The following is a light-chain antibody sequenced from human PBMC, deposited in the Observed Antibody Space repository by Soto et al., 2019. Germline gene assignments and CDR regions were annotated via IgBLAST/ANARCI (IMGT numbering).Light chain of an antibody. CDR2: DAS. V-gene: IGKV1-5*01. CDR3: QQYNSYSWT. Sequence: DIQMTQSPSTLSASVGDRATITCRASQSISTWLAWYQQKPGKAPKVLIYDASRLESGVPSRFSGSGSGTDFTLTISXLQPADFATYYCQQYNSYSWTFGQGTKV. CDR1: QSISTW. J-gene: IGKJ1*01.